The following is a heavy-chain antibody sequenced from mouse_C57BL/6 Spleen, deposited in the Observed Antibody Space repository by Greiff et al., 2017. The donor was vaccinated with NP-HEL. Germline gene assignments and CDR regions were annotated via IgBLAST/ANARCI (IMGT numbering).Heavy chain of an antibody. CDR1: GFTFSSYA. J-gene: IGHJ4*01. V-gene: IGHV5-4*01. D-gene: IGHD2-1*01. Sequence: EVKLQESGGGLVKPGGSLKLSCAASGFTFSSYAMSWVRQTPEKRLEWVATISDGGSYTYYPDNVKGRFTISRDNAKNNLYLQMSHLKSEDTAMYYCAREGNLLRYYYARDYWGQGTSVTVSS. CDR2: ISDGGSYT. CDR3: AREGNLLRYYYARDY.